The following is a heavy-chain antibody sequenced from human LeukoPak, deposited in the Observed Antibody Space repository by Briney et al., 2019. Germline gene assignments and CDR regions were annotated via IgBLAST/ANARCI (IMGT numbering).Heavy chain of an antibody. V-gene: IGHV1-69*13. CDR2: IIPIFGTA. Sequence: SVKVSCKASGGTFSSYAISWVRQAPGQGLEWMGGIIPIFGTANYAQKFQGRVTITADESTSTAYMELSSLRSEDTAVYYCARRGRAAAVLGYYYGMTSGAKGPRSPSPQ. D-gene: IGHD6-13*01. CDR1: GGTFSSYA. CDR3: ARRGRAAAVLGYYYGMTS. J-gene: IGHJ6*04.